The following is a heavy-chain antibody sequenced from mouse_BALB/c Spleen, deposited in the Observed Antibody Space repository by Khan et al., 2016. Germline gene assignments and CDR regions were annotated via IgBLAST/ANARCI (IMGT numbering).Heavy chain of an antibody. D-gene: IGHD4-1*01. V-gene: IGHV3-2*02. CDR2: ISYSGST. CDR3: ARGLGRAY. J-gene: IGHJ3*01. Sequence: EVQLQESGPGLVKPSQSLSLTCTITGYSITSDYAWNWIRQFPGNKLEWMGYISYSGSTSYNPSLKSRISITRDTSKNQFFLQLKSVTTEDTSTYYGARGLGRAYWGQGTLVTVSA. CDR1: GYSITSDYA.